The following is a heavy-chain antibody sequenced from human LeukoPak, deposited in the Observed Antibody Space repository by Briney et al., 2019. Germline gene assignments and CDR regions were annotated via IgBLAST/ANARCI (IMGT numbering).Heavy chain of an antibody. Sequence: GGSLRLSCAASGFTFSDYYMSWIRQAPGKGLEWVSYISSSGSTIYYADSVKGRFTISRDNAKNSLYLQMNSLRAEDTTVYYCARSLPTRYSSGYIDYWGQGTLVTVSS. CDR1: GFTFSDYY. V-gene: IGHV3-11*01. CDR2: ISSSGSTI. CDR3: ARSLPTRYSSGYIDY. D-gene: IGHD6-19*01. J-gene: IGHJ4*02.